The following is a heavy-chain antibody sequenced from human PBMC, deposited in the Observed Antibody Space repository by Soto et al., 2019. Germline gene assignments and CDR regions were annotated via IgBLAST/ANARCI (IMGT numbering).Heavy chain of an antibody. CDR1: GGTFSSYA. Sequence: ASVKVSCKASGGTFSSYAISWVRQAPGQGLEWMGGIIPIFGTANYAQKFQGRVTITADKSTSTAYMELSSLRSEDTAVYYCGIVVVPAAPYYYYYGMDVWGQGTTVTVSS. CDR2: IIPIFGTA. V-gene: IGHV1-69*06. D-gene: IGHD2-2*01. CDR3: GIVVVPAAPYYYYYGMDV. J-gene: IGHJ6*02.